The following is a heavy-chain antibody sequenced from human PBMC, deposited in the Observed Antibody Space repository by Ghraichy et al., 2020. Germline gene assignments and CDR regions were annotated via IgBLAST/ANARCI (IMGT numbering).Heavy chain of an antibody. CDR3: ARRGAYCGGGSCYSIDY. V-gene: IGHV4-39*01. D-gene: IGHD2-15*01. J-gene: IGHJ4*02. CDR1: GGSTSSSSYY. CDR2: IYYSGST. Sequence: SETLSLTCTVSGGSTSSSSYYWGWIRQPPGKGLEWIGSIYYSGSTTYNPSLKSRVTISVDTSKNQFSLKLRSVTAADTAVYFCARRGAYCGGGSCYSIDYWGQGTLVTVSS.